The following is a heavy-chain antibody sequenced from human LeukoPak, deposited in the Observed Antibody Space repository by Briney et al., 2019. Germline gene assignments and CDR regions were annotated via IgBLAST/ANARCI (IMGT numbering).Heavy chain of an antibody. CDR2: ISSSGSTI. V-gene: IGHV3-11*04. D-gene: IGHD6-19*01. Sequence: GGSLRLSCAASGFTFSDYYMSWVRQAPGKGLEWVSYISSSGSTIYYADSVKGRFTISRDDAKNSLNLQMNSLRAEDTAVYYCAKVGSSGWSPDYWGQGTLVTVSS. J-gene: IGHJ4*02. CDR3: AKVGSSGWSPDY. CDR1: GFTFSDYY.